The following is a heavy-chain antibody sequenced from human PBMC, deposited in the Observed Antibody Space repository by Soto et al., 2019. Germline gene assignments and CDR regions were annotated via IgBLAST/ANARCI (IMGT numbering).Heavy chain of an antibody. D-gene: IGHD2-2*01. CDR3: ARENGHCTDACNRGAFDI. J-gene: IGHJ3*02. V-gene: IGHV3-21*01. Sequence: EVQVVESGGGLVKPGGSLRLSCAASGFTFSEYSFLWVRQAPGKGLERLSLIANGDNHIFYSDSVKGRFTISRDNAKNSGYLQLNSLRADGSAVYYCARENGHCTDACNRGAFDIWGQGTMVTVSS. CDR1: GFTFSEYS. CDR2: IANGDNHI.